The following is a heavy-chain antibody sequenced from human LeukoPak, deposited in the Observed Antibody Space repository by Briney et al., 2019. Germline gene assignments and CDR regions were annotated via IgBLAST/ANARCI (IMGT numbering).Heavy chain of an antibody. CDR3: ARDRGYSSAFDI. Sequence: GGSLRLSCAAPGFTFCSYSMNWVRQAPGKGLEWVSSISSSSSYIYYADSVKGRFTITRNNAKNSLYLRMNSLRAEDTAVYYWARDRGYSSAFDIWGQGTMVTVSS. D-gene: IGHD5-18*01. J-gene: IGHJ3*02. CDR1: GFTFCSYS. V-gene: IGHV3-21*01. CDR2: ISSSSSYI.